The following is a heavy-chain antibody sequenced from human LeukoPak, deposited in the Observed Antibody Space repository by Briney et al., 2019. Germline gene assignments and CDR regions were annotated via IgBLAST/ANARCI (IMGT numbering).Heavy chain of an antibody. CDR3: ARGGTVTTGSPNWFDP. CDR1: GGSISSSSYY. Sequence: SETLSLTCTVSGGSISSSSYYWGWIRQPPGEGLEWIGSVYYGGSTYYNPSLKSRVTISVDTSKNQFSLKLSSVTAADTAVYYCARGGTVTTGSPNWFDPWGQGTLVTVSS. D-gene: IGHD4-11*01. J-gene: IGHJ5*02. CDR2: VYYGGST. V-gene: IGHV4-39*01.